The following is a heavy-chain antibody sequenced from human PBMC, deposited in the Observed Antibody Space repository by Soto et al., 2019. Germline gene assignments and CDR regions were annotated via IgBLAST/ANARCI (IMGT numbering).Heavy chain of an antibody. V-gene: IGHV1-69*06. CDR3: ATDSSSYYYYGMAV. CDR1: GGTFSSYA. CDR2: IIPIFGTA. D-gene: IGHD6-19*01. J-gene: IGHJ6*02. Sequence: SVKVSCKASGGTFSSYAISWVRQAPGQGLEWMGGIIPIFGTANYAQKFQGRVTITADKSTSTAYMELSSLRSEDTAVYYCATDSSSYYYYGMAVWRQGTTVTVSS.